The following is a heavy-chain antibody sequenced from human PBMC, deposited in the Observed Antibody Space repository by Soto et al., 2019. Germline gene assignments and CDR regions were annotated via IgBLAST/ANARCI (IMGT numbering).Heavy chain of an antibody. CDR1: GGTFSSYA. CDR3: ARGGGSSGYQDY. Sequence: QVQLVQSGAEVKKPGSSVKVSCKASGGTFSSYAISWVRQAPGQRLEWMGGIIPSFGTANYAQKFQGRVTITADEATSTASMERRSLRSEYKAVYYFARGGGSSGYQDYWGQGPLVTVSS. V-gene: IGHV1-69*01. J-gene: IGHJ4*02. CDR2: IIPSFGTA. D-gene: IGHD3-22*01.